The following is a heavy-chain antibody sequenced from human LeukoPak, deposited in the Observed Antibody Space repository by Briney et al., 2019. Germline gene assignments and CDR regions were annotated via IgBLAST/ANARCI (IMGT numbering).Heavy chain of an antibody. CDR1: GGSISSYY. J-gene: IGHJ4*02. V-gene: IGHV4-4*07. D-gene: IGHD6-13*01. Sequence: SETLSLTCTVSGGSISSYYWSWIRQPAGKGLEWIGHIYTNGRTDYNPSLKSRVTISVDKSKNQFSLKLTSVTTADTAVYYCAGDGYRTTWYYYWGQGTPVTVSS. CDR2: IYTNGRT. CDR3: AGDGYRTTWYYY.